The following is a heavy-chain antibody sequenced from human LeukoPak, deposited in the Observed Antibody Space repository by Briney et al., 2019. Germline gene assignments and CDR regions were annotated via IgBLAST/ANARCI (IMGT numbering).Heavy chain of an antibody. CDR2: IYHSGST. D-gene: IGHD4-17*01. Sequence: SQTLSLTCAVSGGSISSGGYSWSWIRPPPGKGLEWIRYIYHSGSTYYNPSLKSPVTISVDRPKNQFSLKLSSVTAADTAVYYCARGNDYVFPYWFDPWGQGTLVTVSS. V-gene: IGHV4-30-2*01. CDR1: GGSISSGGYS. CDR3: ARGNDYVFPYWFDP. J-gene: IGHJ5*02.